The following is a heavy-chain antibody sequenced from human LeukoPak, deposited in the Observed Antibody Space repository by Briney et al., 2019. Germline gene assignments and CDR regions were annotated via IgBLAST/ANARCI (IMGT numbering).Heavy chain of an antibody. Sequence: GGSLRLSCAASGFTFSSNWMSWVRQAPGKGLEWVANIKQDGSEKNYVDSVKGRFTVSRDSSKNTLYLQMHSLRAEDTAVYYCAKSRGYYYEKSGPADYWGQGTLVTVSS. CDR3: AKSRGYYYEKSGPADY. CDR1: GFTFSSNW. D-gene: IGHD3-22*01. V-gene: IGHV3-7*01. CDR2: IKQDGSEK. J-gene: IGHJ4*02.